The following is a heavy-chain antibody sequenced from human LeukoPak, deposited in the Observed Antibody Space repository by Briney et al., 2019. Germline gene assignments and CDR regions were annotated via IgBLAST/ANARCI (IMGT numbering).Heavy chain of an antibody. CDR1: GGSFSGYY. CDR3: ARVGRSGYYSDY. D-gene: IGHD3-22*01. CDR2: INHSGST. Sequence: SETLSLTCAVYGGSFSGYYWSWIRQPPGKGLEWIGEINHSGSTNYNPSLKSRVTISVDTSKNQSSLKLSSVTAADTAVYYCARVGRSGYYSDYWGQGTLVTVSS. V-gene: IGHV4-34*01. J-gene: IGHJ4*02.